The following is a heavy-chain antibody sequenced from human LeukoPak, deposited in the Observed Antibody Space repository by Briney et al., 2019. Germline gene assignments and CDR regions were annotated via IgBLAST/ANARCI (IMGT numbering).Heavy chain of an antibody. CDR3: ARDGGGADY. J-gene: IGHJ4*02. Sequence: SETLSLTCTVSGGSISSSSYYWGWIRQPPGKGLERIGSIYYSGSTYYNPSLKSRVTISVDTSKNQFSLKLSSVTAADTAVYYCARDGGGADYWGQGTLGTVSS. V-gene: IGHV4-39*07. CDR1: GGSISSSSYY. CDR2: IYYSGST. D-gene: IGHD3-16*01.